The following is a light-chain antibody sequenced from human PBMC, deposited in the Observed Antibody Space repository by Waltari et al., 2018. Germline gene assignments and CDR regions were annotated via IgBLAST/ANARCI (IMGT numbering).Light chain of an antibody. V-gene: IGKV1-39*01. CDR3: QQGYKSPPT. Sequence: DVLGTQSPSSLSASVGDRVTIPCRASQYIANFLNWYQHMPGKAPRLLIHDASTLQPGVSPRFSGSTSGTDFILTIDNLQPEDFATYYCQQGYKSPPTFGPGTKVDV. J-gene: IGKJ3*01. CDR2: DAS. CDR1: QYIANF.